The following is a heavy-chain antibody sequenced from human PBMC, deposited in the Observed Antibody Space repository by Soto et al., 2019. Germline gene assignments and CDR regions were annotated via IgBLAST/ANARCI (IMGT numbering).Heavy chain of an antibody. D-gene: IGHD2-21*01. J-gene: IGHJ3*02. CDR1: GFTFSTYS. V-gene: IGHV3-48*02. Sequence: EVQLVESGGGLVQPGGSLRLSCATSGFTFSTYSMNWVRQVPVKGLEWLSYIGWNSNTDYADSVKGRFTISRDNARDSLYLQMNSLRDEDTAVYYCARDRIFAFDIWGRGTMVTVSS. CDR3: ARDRIFAFDI. CDR2: IGWNSNT.